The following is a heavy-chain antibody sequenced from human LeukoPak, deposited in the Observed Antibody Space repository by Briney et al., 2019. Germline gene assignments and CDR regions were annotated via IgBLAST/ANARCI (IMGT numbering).Heavy chain of an antibody. D-gene: IGHD1-26*01. J-gene: IGHJ4*02. CDR1: GFTFNNYW. V-gene: IGHV3-7*04. Sequence: GGSLRLSCVASGFTFNNYWMTWVRQAPGKGLEWVANIKQDGSEKYYVDSVKGRFTISRDNAKNSLYLQMNSLRAEDTAVYYCARAPSGSYGERFDYWGQGTLVTVSS. CDR3: ARAPSGSYGERFDY. CDR2: IKQDGSEK.